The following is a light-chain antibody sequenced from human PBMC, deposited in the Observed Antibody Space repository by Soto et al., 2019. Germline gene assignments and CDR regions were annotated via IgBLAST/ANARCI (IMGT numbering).Light chain of an antibody. J-gene: IGLJ1*01. Sequence: QSVLTRPASVSGSPGQSITISCTGTSSDVGGYNYVSWYQQHPGKAPKFMIYDVSNRPSGVSNRFSGSKSGNTASLTISGLQAEDEADYYCCSYTTSNTRQIVFGTGTKVTLL. CDR3: CSYTTSNTRQIV. V-gene: IGLV2-14*01. CDR1: SSDVGGYNY. CDR2: DVS.